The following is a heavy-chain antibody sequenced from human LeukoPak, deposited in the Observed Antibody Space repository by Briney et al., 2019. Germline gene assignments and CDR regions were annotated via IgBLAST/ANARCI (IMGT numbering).Heavy chain of an antibody. D-gene: IGHD6-6*01. CDR1: GYTFTGYY. CDR3: ARGGDIAARPFDY. V-gene: IGHV1-2*02. J-gene: IGHJ4*02. CDR2: INPNSGGT. Sequence: ASVKVSCKASGYTFTGYYIHWVRQAPGQGLEWMGWINPNSGGTNYAQKFQDRVTMTRVTSISTAYMDLSRLRSDDTAVYYCARGGDIAARPFDYWGQGTLVTVSS.